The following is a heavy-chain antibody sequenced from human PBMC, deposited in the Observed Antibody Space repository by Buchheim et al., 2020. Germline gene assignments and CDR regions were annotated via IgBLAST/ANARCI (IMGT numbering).Heavy chain of an antibody. CDR1: GGTFSSYA. CDR2: IIPIFGTA. D-gene: IGHD3-9*01. V-gene: IGHV1-69*06. Sequence: QVQLVQSGAEVKKPGSSVKVSCKASGGTFSSYAISWVRQAPGQGLEWMGGIIPIFGTANYAQKFQGRVTITADKSTSTAYMGLGSLRSEDTAVYYWAGANDILTGSHLYYYYYYMDVWGKGTT. CDR3: AGANDILTGSHLYYYYYYMDV. J-gene: IGHJ6*03.